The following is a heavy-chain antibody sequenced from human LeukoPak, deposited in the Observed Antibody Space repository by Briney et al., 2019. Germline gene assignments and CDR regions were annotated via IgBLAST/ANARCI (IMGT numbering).Heavy chain of an antibody. CDR1: GGSISSSNYY. V-gene: IGHV4-61*02. J-gene: IGHJ4*02. CDR2: IYTSGST. Sequence: SETLSLTCTVSGGSISSSNYYWSWIRQLAGKGLEWIGRIYTSGSTNYNPSLKSRVTISVDTSKNHFSLKLSSVTAADTAVYYCARGVVVVPAAILDYWGQGTLVTVSS. CDR3: ARGVVVVPAAILDY. D-gene: IGHD2-2*01.